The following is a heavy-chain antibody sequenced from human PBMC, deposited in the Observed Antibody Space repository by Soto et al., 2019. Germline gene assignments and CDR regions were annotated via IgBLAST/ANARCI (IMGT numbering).Heavy chain of an antibody. CDR3: ARDAFDAITVSGNGGGY. CDR2: ISSSSNYI. CDR1: GFTFSSYH. V-gene: IGHV3-21*06. D-gene: IGHD6-19*01. J-gene: IGHJ4*02. Sequence: EVQLVESGGGLVKPGGSLRLSCAASGFTFSSYHMSWVRQAPGKGLEWVSSISSSSNYIYYADSVKGRFTISRDNARNSLFLQMNRLRADYTALYYCARDAFDAITVSGNGGGYWGQGTLVTVSS.